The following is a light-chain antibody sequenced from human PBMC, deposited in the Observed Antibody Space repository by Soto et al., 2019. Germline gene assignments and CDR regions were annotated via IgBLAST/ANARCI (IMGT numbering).Light chain of an antibody. CDR1: DSNIWYNS. J-gene: IGLJ2*01. CDR2: END. Sequence: QSVLTQPPSVSAAPGQKITISCSGSDSNIWYNSVSWYQQLPGTAPKLLISENDERPSDLPDRFSASKSGTSATLGITGLQTGDEATYFCGTWDNGLSAVVFGVGTKLTVL. CDR3: GTWDNGLSAVV. V-gene: IGLV1-51*02.